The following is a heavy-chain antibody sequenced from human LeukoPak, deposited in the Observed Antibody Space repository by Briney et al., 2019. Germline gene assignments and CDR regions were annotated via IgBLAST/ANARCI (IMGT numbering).Heavy chain of an antibody. J-gene: IGHJ4*02. CDR2: ISGSSSYI. CDR3: ASGTLGYFDY. Sequence: GGSLRLSCAASGFTFSSYNMNWVRQAPGKGLEWVSSISGSSSYIYYADSVKGRFTISRDNAKNSLYLQMNSLRAEDTAVYYCASGTLGYFDYWGQGTLVTVSS. CDR1: GFTFSSYN. V-gene: IGHV3-21*01.